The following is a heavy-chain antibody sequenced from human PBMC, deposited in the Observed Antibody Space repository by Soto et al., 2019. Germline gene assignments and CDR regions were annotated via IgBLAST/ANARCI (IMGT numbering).Heavy chain of an antibody. V-gene: IGHV3-48*01. J-gene: IGHJ4*02. D-gene: IGHD1-1*01. CDR2: ISSSSSTI. Sequence: PGGSLRLSCAASGFTFSSYSMNWVRQALGKGLAWVSYISSSSSTIYYADSVKGRFTISRDNAKNSLYLQMNSLRAEDTAVYYCATEVPGNKLERRRGYWGQGTLVTVSS. CDR1: GFTFSSYS. CDR3: ATEVPGNKLERRRGY.